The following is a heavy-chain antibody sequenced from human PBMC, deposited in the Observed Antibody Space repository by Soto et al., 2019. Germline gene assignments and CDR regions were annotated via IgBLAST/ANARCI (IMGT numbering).Heavy chain of an antibody. V-gene: IGHV3-21*01. CDR2: ISSSSSYI. J-gene: IGHJ6*02. Sequence: PGGSLRLSCAASGFTFSSYSMNWVRQAPGKGLEWVSSISSSSSYIYYADSVKGRFTISRDNAKNSLYLQMNSLRAEDTAVYYCARVRYSSSSQVGQYYYYGMDVWGQGTTVTVSS. CDR1: GFTFSSYS. CDR3: ARVRYSSSSQVGQYYYYGMDV. D-gene: IGHD6-6*01.